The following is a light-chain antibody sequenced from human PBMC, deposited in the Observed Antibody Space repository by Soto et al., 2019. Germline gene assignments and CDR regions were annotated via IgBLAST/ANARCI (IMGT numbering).Light chain of an antibody. CDR3: QQLISWTVII. CDR2: DAS. CDR1: QSVSSY. Sequence: EIVLTQSPATLPLSPGERATLSCRASQSVSSYLAWYQQKPGQAPRLLIYDASNRATGIPAGSSGSASGTHFTHTISCLGPKHFAVYDCQQLISWTVIILGQGTRLQIK. V-gene: IGKV3-11*01. J-gene: IGKJ5*01.